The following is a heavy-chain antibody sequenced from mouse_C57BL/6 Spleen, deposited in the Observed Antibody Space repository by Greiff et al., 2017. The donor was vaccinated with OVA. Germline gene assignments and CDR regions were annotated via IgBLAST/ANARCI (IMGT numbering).Heavy chain of an antibody. V-gene: IGHV1-4*01. CDR1: GYTFTSYT. J-gene: IGHJ2*01. CDR3: AKGGGTVVATEYFDY. D-gene: IGHD1-1*01. Sequence: VQLQQSGAELARPGASVKMSCKASGYTFTSYTMHWVKQRPGQGLEWIGNINPSSGYTKYNQKFKDKATLTADKSSSTAYMQLSSLTSENSAVSYCAKGGGTVVATEYFDYWGQGTTLTVSS. CDR2: INPSSGYT.